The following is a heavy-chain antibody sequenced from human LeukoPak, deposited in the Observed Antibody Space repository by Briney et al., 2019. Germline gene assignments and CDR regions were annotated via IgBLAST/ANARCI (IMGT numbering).Heavy chain of an antibody. D-gene: IGHD3-22*01. J-gene: IGHJ6*02. CDR3: ARTYYYDSSGRSYGMDV. Sequence: ASVKVSCRASGYTFTGYYMHWVRQAPGQGLEWMGWINPNSGGTNYAQKFQGRVTMTRDTSISTAYMELSRLRSDDTAVYYCARTYYYDSSGRSYGMDVWGQGTTVTVSS. CDR1: GYTFTGYY. CDR2: INPNSGGT. V-gene: IGHV1-2*02.